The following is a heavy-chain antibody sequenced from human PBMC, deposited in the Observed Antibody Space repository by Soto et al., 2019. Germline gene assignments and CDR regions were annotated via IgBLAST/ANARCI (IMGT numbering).Heavy chain of an antibody. Sequence: EVQLVESGGGLVQPGGSLRLSCAASGFTLSDSSMHWVRQAAGKGLEFVSAISYKGGSKYYANSVKGRFTISRYNSKKTPYLQMGRLRAEDRAVYYCARGSSRGQAAFYIWGQGTMVTVS. V-gene: IGHV3-64*01. CDR3: ARGSSRGQAAFYI. CDR2: ISYKGGSK. J-gene: IGHJ3*02. CDR1: GFTLSDSS. D-gene: IGHD1-26*01.